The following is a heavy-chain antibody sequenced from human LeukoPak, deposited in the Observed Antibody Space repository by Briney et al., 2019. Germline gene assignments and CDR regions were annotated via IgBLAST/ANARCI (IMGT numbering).Heavy chain of an antibody. CDR1: GGTFSTYA. J-gene: IGHJ4*02. Sequence: SVKVSCKASGGTFSTYALSWVRQAPGQGLEWMGGIISILGTAKYAQKFQGRVTITADESTSAAYMELSSLRSDDTAVYYCARTPSSSSNNYWGQGTLVTVSS. V-gene: IGHV1-69*13. CDR3: ARTPSSSSNNY. D-gene: IGHD2-2*01. CDR2: IISILGTA.